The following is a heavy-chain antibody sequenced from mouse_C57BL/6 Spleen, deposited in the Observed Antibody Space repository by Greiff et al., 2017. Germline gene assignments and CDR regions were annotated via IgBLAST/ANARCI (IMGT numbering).Heavy chain of an antibody. Sequence: EVQVVESGGGLVKPGGSLKLSCAASGFTFSDYGMHWVRQAPEKGLEWVAYISSGSSTINYADTVKGRFTISRDNAKTTLFLQRTGQMSEDTAMYYCTGEDYCDCYVGYFDVWGTGTTVTVSS. D-gene: IGHD2-4*01. CDR2: ISSGSSTI. V-gene: IGHV5-17*01. CDR1: GFTFSDYG. J-gene: IGHJ1*03. CDR3: TGEDYCDCYVGYFDV.